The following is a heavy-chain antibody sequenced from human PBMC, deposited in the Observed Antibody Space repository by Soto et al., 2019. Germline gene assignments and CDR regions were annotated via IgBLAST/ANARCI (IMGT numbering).Heavy chain of an antibody. CDR3: ARDDDYEANAIDL. CDR2: IWNDGSKQ. CDR1: GFTFSRYG. D-gene: IGHD4-17*01. J-gene: IGHJ5*02. V-gene: IGHV3-33*01. Sequence: QVQLVESGGGVVQPGRSLRLSCVASGFTFSRYGMHWVRKSPGKGLEWVAVIWNDGSKQVYDDSVKGRFTISRDNSKNTLYLEMDSLRDEDTSVYYCARDDDYEANAIDLWGQGNLVTVSS.